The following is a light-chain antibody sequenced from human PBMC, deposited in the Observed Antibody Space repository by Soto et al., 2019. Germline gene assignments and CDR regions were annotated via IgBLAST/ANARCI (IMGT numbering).Light chain of an antibody. J-gene: IGLJ2*01. Sequence: QSALTQPASVSGSPGQSITISCTGTGSDVGGYNYVSWYQQHPGKAPKVMIYDVSNRPSGVSNRFSGSKSGNTASLTISGLQAEDEADYYYSSYTSASTPLVFGGGTKATVL. CDR1: GSDVGGYNY. CDR3: SSYTSASTPLV. V-gene: IGLV2-14*01. CDR2: DVS.